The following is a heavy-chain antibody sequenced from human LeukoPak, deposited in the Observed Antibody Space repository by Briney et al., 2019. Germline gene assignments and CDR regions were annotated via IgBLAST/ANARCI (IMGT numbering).Heavy chain of an antibody. J-gene: IGHJ5*02. CDR2: VYYTGSA. D-gene: IGHD6-13*01. CDR1: GGSVSSGSYY. CDR3: ARAVAAAGANWIDP. V-gene: IGHV4-61*01. Sequence: SETLSLTCTVYGGSVSSGSYYWSWIRQPPGKGLEWIGDVYYTGSANYNPSLKSRVTISVDKSKNQFSLKLTSVTAADTAVYYCARAVAAAGANWIDPWGQGTLVTVSS.